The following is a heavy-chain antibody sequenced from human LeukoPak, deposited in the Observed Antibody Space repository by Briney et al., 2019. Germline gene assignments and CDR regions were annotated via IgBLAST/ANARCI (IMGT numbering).Heavy chain of an antibody. CDR1: GFTVDSNY. J-gene: IGHJ5*02. V-gene: IGHV3-53*01. D-gene: IGHD1-20*01. CDR2: IYTGGNT. CDR3: AKDPYNWNPPNWFDP. Sequence: GGSLRLSCAASGFTVDSNYLSWVRQAPGKGLEWVSTIYTGGNTYYAASVKGRFTISRDNSKNTLYLQMNSLRAEDTAVYYCAKDPYNWNPPNWFDPWGQGTLVTVSS.